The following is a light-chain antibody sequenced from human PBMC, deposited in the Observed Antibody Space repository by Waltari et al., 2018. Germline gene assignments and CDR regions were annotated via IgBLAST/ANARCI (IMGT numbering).Light chain of an antibody. J-gene: IGKJ3*01. CDR3: QQHNSNPFS. CDR1: QGISGY. V-gene: IGKV1-9*01. CDR2: KAS. Sequence: DIQMTQSPSSLSASVGDRVTITCRASQGISGYLAWYQQKQGKAPKLLIYKASTLQSGVPSRSSGSGSGTDFTLTISSLQPEDFATYYCQQHNSNPFSFGPGTKLDIK.